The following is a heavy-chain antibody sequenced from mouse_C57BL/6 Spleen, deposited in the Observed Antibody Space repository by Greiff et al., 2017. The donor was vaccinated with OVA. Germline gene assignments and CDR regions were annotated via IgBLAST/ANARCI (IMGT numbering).Heavy chain of an antibody. CDR2: IDPYASYT. J-gene: IGHJ4*01. D-gene: IGHD2-12*01. Sequence: QVQLQQPGAELVKPGASVKLSCKASGYTFTSYWMQWVKQRPGQGLEWIGEIDPYASYTSSNQKFKGKATLTVDTSSSTAYMQLSSLTSEDSAFYYCVRLRRRNYYAMDYWGQGTSVTVSS. CDR3: VRLRRRNYYAMDY. V-gene: IGHV1-50*01. CDR1: GYTFTSYW.